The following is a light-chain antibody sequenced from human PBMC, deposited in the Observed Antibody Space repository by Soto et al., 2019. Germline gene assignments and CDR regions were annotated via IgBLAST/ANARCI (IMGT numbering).Light chain of an antibody. Sequence: EIVLTQSPATLSLSPGERATLSCWASQSVSSYLAWYQQKPGQAPRLLIYDASNRATGIPARFSGSGSGTDFTLTISSLEPEDFAVYYCQQRSNWGHTFGGGTKVEIK. V-gene: IGKV3-11*01. J-gene: IGKJ4*01. CDR1: QSVSSY. CDR3: QQRSNWGHT. CDR2: DAS.